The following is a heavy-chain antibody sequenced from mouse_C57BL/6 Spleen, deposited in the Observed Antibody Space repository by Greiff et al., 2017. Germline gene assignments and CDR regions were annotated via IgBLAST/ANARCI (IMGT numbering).Heavy chain of an antibody. CDR3: ARNGYDPYAMDY. CDR2: ISSGSSTI. CDR1: GFTFSDYG. J-gene: IGHJ4*01. Sequence: EVKLQESGGGLVKPGGSLKLSCAASGFTFSDYGMHWVRQAPEKGLEWVAYISSGSSTIYYADTVKGRFTISRDNAKNTLFLQMTSLRSEDTAMYYCARNGYDPYAMDYWGQGTSVTVSS. V-gene: IGHV5-17*01. D-gene: IGHD2-2*01.